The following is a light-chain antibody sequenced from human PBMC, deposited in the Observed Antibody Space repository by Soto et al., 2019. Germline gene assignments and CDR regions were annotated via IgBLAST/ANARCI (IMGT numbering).Light chain of an antibody. Sequence: EIVMAQSPDTLSVSPVERATLSFRASQSVGINLAWYQQKPGQAPRILIYGASTRATGVPARFSGSGSGTGFTLTISSLQPEDFAVYFCQTVDKWPLFGQGTRLEIK. V-gene: IGKV3-15*01. CDR1: QSVGIN. J-gene: IGKJ5*01. CDR3: QTVDKWPL. CDR2: GAS.